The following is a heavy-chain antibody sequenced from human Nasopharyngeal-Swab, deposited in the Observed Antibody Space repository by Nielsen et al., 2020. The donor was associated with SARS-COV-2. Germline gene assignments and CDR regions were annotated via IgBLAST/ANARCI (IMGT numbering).Heavy chain of an antibody. CDR1: GYTFRDHY. D-gene: IGHD2-8*02. CDR3: AREADFTGYYDF. CDR2: INPDSGGR. V-gene: IGHV1-2*06. J-gene: IGHJ4*02. Sequence: ASVKVPCKASGYTFRDHYIYWVRQAPGQGLEWVGRINPDSGGRNYALRFQRRVTMTMDTSITTAYMEMSGLASDDTAIYYCAREADFTGYYDFWGQGAQVIVSS.